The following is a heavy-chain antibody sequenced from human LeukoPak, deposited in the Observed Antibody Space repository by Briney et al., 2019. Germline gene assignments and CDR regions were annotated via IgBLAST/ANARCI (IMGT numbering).Heavy chain of an antibody. D-gene: IGHD6-13*01. CDR3: ANTGYSSSWGEYFQH. CDR1: GYTFTSYG. CDR2: ISAYNGNT. J-gene: IGHJ1*01. V-gene: IGHV1-18*01. Sequence: ASVKVSCKASGYTFTSYGISWVRQAPGQGLEWMGWISAYNGNTNYAQKLQGRVTMTTDTSTSTAYMELRSLRSDDTAVYYCANTGYSSSWGEYFQHWGQGTLVTVSS.